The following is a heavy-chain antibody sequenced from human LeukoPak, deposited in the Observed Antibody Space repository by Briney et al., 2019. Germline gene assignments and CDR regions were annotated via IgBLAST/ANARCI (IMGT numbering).Heavy chain of an antibody. D-gene: IGHD3-3*01. V-gene: IGHV4-39*01. CDR2: IYYSGST. Sequence: SETLSLTCTVSGGSISSSSYYWGWIRQPPGKGLEWIGSIYYSGSTYYNPSLKSPVTISVDTSKNQFSLKLSSVTAADTAVYYCARQGRFLEWLLFGYFDYWGQGTLVTVSS. CDR3: ARQGRFLEWLLFGYFDY. CDR1: GGSISSSSYY. J-gene: IGHJ4*02.